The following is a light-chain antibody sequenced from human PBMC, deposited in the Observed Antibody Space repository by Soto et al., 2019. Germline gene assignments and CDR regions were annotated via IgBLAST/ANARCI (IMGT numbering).Light chain of an antibody. J-gene: IGKJ5*01. CDR3: HKYNSALLT. CDR1: QGIYNY. V-gene: IGKV1-27*01. CDR2: AAS. Sequence: DNQMTQSPSSLSASVGDRVAITCRASQGIYNYLAWYQQKPGKAPKLLIYAASTLEAGVPSRFSGSGSGTDFTLTISSLQPEDVATYYCHKYNSALLTFGQGTRLEIK.